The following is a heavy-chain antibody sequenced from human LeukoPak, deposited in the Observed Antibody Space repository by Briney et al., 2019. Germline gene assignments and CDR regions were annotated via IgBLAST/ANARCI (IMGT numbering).Heavy chain of an antibody. CDR2: IYYSGST. CDR1: GGSISSYY. V-gene: IGHV4-59*08. J-gene: IGHJ4*02. CDR3: ARHPAGKYYDFWSGYYHYFDY. Sequence: SETLSLTCTVSGGSISSYYWSWIRQPPGKGLEWTGYIYYSGSTNYNPSLKSRVTISVDTSKNQFSLKLSSVTAADTAVYYCARHPAGKYYDFWSGYYHYFDYWGQGTLVTVSS. D-gene: IGHD3-3*01.